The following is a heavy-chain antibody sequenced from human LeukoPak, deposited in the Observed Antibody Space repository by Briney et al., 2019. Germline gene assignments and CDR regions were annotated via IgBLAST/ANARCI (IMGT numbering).Heavy chain of an antibody. Sequence: ASVRVSCKASGGTFSSYAISWVRQAPGQGLEWMGRIIPIFGIANYAQKFQGRVTITADKSTSTAYMELSSLRSEDTAVYYCARDPCLDYYDSSGYYRDKASDYYYYGMDVWGQGTTVTVSS. CDR1: GGTFSSYA. CDR3: ARDPCLDYYDSSGYYRDKASDYYYYGMDV. D-gene: IGHD3-22*01. CDR2: IIPIFGIA. J-gene: IGHJ6*02. V-gene: IGHV1-69*04.